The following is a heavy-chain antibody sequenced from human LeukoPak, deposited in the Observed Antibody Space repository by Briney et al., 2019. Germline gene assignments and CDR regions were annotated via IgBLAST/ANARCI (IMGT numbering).Heavy chain of an antibody. D-gene: IGHD5-24*01. CDR1: GFTFSSYW. V-gene: IGHV3-7*03. CDR2: IKQDGSEK. J-gene: IGHJ5*02. Sequence: GGSLRLSCAASGFTFSSYWMSWVRQAPGKGLEWVANIKQDGSEKYYVDSVKGRFTISRDNSKNSLYLQMNSLRTEDTALYYCAKDPATRDGHGAWFDPWGQGTLVTVSS. CDR3: AKDPATRDGHGAWFDP.